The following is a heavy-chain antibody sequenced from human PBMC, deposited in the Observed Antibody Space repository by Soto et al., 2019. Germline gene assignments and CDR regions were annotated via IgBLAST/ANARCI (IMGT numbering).Heavy chain of an antibody. J-gene: IGHJ5*02. CDR3: ARGGYSSSWYGTEVGWFDP. D-gene: IGHD6-13*01. Sequence: PSETLSLTCTVSGGSISSYYWSWIRQPPGKGLEWIGYIYYSGSTNYNPSLKSRVTISVDTSKNQFSLKLSSVTAADTAVYYCARGGYSSSWYGTEVGWFDPWGQGTLVTSPQ. CDR2: IYYSGST. V-gene: IGHV4-59*01. CDR1: GGSISSYY.